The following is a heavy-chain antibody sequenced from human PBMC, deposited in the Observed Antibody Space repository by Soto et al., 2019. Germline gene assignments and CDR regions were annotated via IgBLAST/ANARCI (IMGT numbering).Heavy chain of an antibody. V-gene: IGHV3-23*01. D-gene: IGHD2-15*01. CDR1: GVTYSSYA. CDR3: ANVPAKDCSGASCPSLQ. CDR2: ISGSGGST. Sequence: PGGTLRLACAASGVTYSSYAMSFVRPAPGKGLEWVSAISGSGGSTYYADSVKGRFTISRDNSKNTLYLQMNSLRAEDRDVYYCANVPAKDCSGASCPSLQWGQGHLVVVSS. J-gene: IGHJ1*01.